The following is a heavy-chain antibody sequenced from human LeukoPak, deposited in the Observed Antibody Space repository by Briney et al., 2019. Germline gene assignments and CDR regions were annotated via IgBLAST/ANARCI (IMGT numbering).Heavy chain of an antibody. V-gene: IGHV5-51*01. Sequence: GDSLKISCKGSGYSFTSYWIGWVRQMPEKGLEWMGIIYPGDYDTRFSPSLQGQVTISADKSISTAYLQWSSLKASDTAMYYCARRSSGEGYFDYWGQGTLVTVSS. CDR2: IYPGDYDT. D-gene: IGHD6-19*01. CDR3: ARRSSGEGYFDY. CDR1: GYSFTSYW. J-gene: IGHJ4*02.